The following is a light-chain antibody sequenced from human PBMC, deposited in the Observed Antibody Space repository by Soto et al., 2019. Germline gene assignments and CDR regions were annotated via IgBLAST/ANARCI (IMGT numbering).Light chain of an antibody. CDR3: SSYSITTVV. Sequence: QSVLTQPASVSGSPGQSITISCTGTSSDIGGSNYVSWYQQHPGKAPKLIIYEVTNRPSGVSDRFSGSKSDNTASLIISGLQAEEEAHYYCSSYSITTVVFGTGTKVTVL. J-gene: IGLJ1*01. CDR1: SSDIGGSNY. V-gene: IGLV2-14*01. CDR2: EVT.